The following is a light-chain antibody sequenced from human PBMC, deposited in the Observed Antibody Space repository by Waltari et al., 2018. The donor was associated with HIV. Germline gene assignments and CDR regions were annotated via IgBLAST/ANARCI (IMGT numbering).Light chain of an antibody. V-gene: IGLV2-8*01. CDR1: SSDVGGYTY. J-gene: IGLJ2*01. CDR3: CSYVDSDTVL. CDR2: DVT. Sequence: QSALTQPPSASGPPGQSVTTSCTGTSSDVGGYTYVSWYQQNPGKTPKLIIYDVTKRASGVPDRFSGSKSGNTASLTVSGLQAEDEAHYYCCSYVDSDTVLFGGGTRLTVL.